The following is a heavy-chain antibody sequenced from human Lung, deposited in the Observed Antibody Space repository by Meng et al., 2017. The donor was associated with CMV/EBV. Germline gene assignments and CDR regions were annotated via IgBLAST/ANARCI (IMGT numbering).Heavy chain of an antibody. CDR2: INQSGSP. Sequence: XTXSLXCAINSGSFSGYYWSWIRQPPGGAMEWIGEINQSGSPNYNPSLKSRVNMSIDTSEDQFSLKLSSVTAADTAVYYCSRGEGAIAVVPAAKYYGMDVWGQGTTVTVSS. V-gene: IGHV4-34*01. J-gene: IGHJ6*02. CDR3: SRGEGAIAVVPAAKYYGMDV. CDR1: SGSFSGYY. D-gene: IGHD2-2*01.